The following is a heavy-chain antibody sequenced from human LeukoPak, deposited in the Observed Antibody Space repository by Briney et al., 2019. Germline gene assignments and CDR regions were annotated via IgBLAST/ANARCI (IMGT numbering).Heavy chain of an antibody. D-gene: IGHD6-13*01. CDR1: GFTFNSYA. V-gene: IGHV3-23*01. Sequence: GGSLRLSCAASGFTFNSYAMSWVRQAPGKGLEWVSAISGSGGSTYYADSVKGRFTISRDNSKNTLYLQMNSLRAEDTAVYYCARVYSSSWYVDPELDYWGQGTLVTVSS. CDR3: ARVYSSSWYVDPELDY. CDR2: ISGSGGST. J-gene: IGHJ4*02.